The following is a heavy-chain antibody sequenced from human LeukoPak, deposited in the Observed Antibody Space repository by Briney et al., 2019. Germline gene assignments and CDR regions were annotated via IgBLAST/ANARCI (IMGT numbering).Heavy chain of an antibody. J-gene: IGHJ4*02. CDR3: ARRYYDILTGRGAFDY. CDR2: IYPGDSDT. V-gene: IGHV5-51*01. CDR1: GYSFTSYW. D-gene: IGHD3-9*01. Sequence: GESLKISCKGSGYSFTSYWIGWVRQMPGKGLEWMGIIYPGDSDTRYSPSFQGQVTISADKSISTAYLQWSSLEASDTAMYYCARRYYDILTGRGAFDYWGQGTLVTVSS.